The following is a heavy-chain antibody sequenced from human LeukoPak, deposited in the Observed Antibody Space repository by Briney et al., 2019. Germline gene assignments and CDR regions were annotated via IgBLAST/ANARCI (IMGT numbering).Heavy chain of an antibody. CDR2: ISAYNGNT. Sequence: ASVKVSCKASGYTFTSYGISWVRQAPGQGLEWMGWISAYNGNTNYAQKLQGRVTMTTDTSTSTAYMELRSLRSDDTAVYYCARAPAPYCSGGSRYGENWFDPWGQGTLVTVSS. D-gene: IGHD2-15*01. CDR3: ARAPAPYCSGGSRYGENWFDP. CDR1: GYTFTSYG. V-gene: IGHV1-18*01. J-gene: IGHJ5*02.